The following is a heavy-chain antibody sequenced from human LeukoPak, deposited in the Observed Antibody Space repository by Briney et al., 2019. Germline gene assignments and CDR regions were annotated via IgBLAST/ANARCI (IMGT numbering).Heavy chain of an antibody. CDR3: AKDSRGSYYVSYFDY. Sequence: PGGSLRLSCAASGFTFSSYGMHWVGQAQGKRPEWVSFIRFDGSNIYYADYVKGRFTISRDNSKNTLYVQMNSLRAEDTAVYYCAKDSRGSYYVSYFDYWGQGTLVTVSS. D-gene: IGHD1-26*01. V-gene: IGHV3-30*02. CDR2: IRFDGSNI. CDR1: GFTFSSYG. J-gene: IGHJ4*02.